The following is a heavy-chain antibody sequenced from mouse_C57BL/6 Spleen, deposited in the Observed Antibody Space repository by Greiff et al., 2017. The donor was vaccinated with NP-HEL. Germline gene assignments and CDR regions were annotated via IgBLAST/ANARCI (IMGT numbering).Heavy chain of an antibody. CDR3: AREGYYGSSDYFDY. J-gene: IGHJ2*01. CDR1: GYSITSGYY. Sequence: EVQLQESGPGLVKPSQSLSLTCSVTGYSITSGYYWNWIRQFPGNKLEWMGYISYDGSNNYNPSLKNRISITRDTSKNQFFLKLNSVTTEDTATYYCAREGYYGSSDYFDYWGQGTTLTVSS. CDR2: ISYDGSN. D-gene: IGHD1-1*01. V-gene: IGHV3-6*01.